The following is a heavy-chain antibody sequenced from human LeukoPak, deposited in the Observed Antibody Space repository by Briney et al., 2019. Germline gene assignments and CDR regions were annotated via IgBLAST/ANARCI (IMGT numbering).Heavy chain of an antibody. V-gene: IGHV1-46*01. J-gene: IGHJ6*02. CDR3: ASDITMVRGAHKSLYYYYGMDV. CDR1: GGTFSSYA. D-gene: IGHD3-10*01. Sequence: ASVKVSCKASGGTFSSYAISWVRQAPGQGLEWMGIINPSGGSTSYAQKFQGRVTMTRDTSTSTVYMELSSLRSEDTAVYYCASDITMVRGAHKSLYYYYGMDVWGQGTTVTVSS. CDR2: INPSGGST.